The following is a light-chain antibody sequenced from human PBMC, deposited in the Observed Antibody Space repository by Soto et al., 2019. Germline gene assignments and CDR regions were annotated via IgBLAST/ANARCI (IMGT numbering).Light chain of an antibody. V-gene: IGKV3-11*01. CDR2: AAS. Sequence: DIVVTQSPATLSLSPGERSTLSCRASQSVRTYLAWYQQRPGQAPRLLIHAASYRATHIPPTFSSSGSGTAFTLTISSLETEDFAVLYWQQRSTCHPTITFGLGTRLESK. CDR3: QQRSTCHPTIT. CDR1: QSVRTY. J-gene: IGKJ5*01.